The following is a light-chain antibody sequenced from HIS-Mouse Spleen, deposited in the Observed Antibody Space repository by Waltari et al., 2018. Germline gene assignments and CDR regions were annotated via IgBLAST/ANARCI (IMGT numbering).Light chain of an antibody. CDR2: EGS. Sequence: QSALTQPASVSGSPGQSITISCTGTSSDVGSYNLVSWYQQHPGKAPKRMMYEGSKRPSGVSKRFSGSKSGNTACLTISGLQAEDGADYYCCSYAGSSTWVFGGGTKLTVL. J-gene: IGLJ3*02. CDR1: SSDVGSYNL. CDR3: CSYAGSSTWV. V-gene: IGLV2-23*01.